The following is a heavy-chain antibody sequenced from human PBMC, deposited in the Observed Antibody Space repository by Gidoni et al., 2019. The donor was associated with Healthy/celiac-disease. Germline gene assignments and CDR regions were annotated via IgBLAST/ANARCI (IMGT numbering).Heavy chain of an antibody. CDR2: ISSSSSYI. Sequence: EVQLVESGGGLSKPGGPLRLSCAASGFTFSSYSRNWVRQAPGKGLEGVSSISSSSSYIYYADSVKGRFTISRDNAKNSLYLQMNSLRAEDTAVYYGARPYYDSSGYPFDDYWGQGTLVTVSS. J-gene: IGHJ4*02. V-gene: IGHV3-21*01. CDR1: GFTFSSYS. D-gene: IGHD3-22*01. CDR3: ARPYYDSSGYPFDDY.